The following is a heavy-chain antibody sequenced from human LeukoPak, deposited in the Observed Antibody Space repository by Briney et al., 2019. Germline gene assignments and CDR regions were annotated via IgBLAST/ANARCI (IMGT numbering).Heavy chain of an antibody. CDR3: ARDGYLNWFDP. V-gene: IGHV3-48*04. Sequence: GGSLRLSCAASGFTFSSYSMNWVRQAPGKGLEWVSYISSSGSTIYYADSVKGRFTISRDNAKNSLYLQMNSLRAEDTAVYYCARDGYLNWFDPWGQGTLVTVSS. J-gene: IGHJ5*02. CDR1: GFTFSSYS. CDR2: ISSSGSTI. D-gene: IGHD3-22*01.